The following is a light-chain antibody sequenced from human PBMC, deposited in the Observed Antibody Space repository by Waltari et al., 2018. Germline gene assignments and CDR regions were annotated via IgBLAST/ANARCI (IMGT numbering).Light chain of an antibody. CDR3: ATWDHSLHGMV. CDR1: SSNIGYDS. J-gene: IGLJ3*02. Sequence: QSVLTQPPSLSAAPGQKVTISCSGSSSNIGYDSVSWYQHLPGTAPKVVIYDNNKRPSGIPDRFSGSKSGTSATLGITGLQTGDEAFYYCATWDHSLHGMVFGGGTELTVL. CDR2: DNN. V-gene: IGLV1-51*01.